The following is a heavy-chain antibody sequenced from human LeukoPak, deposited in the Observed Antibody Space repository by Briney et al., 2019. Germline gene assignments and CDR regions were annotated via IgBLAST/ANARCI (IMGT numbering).Heavy chain of an antibody. CDR2: INHSGST. CDR3: ARAAAAAIFDY. CDR1: GGSFSGYY. D-gene: IGHD6-13*01. Sequence: PSETLSLTCAVYGGSFSGYYWSWTRQPPGKGLEWIGEINHSGSTNYNPSLKSRVTISVDTSKNQFSLKLSSVTAADTAVYYCARAAAAAIFDYWGQGTLVTVSS. J-gene: IGHJ4*02. V-gene: IGHV4-34*01.